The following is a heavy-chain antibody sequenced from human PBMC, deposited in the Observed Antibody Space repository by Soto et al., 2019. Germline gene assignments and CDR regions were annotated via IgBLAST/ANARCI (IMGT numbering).Heavy chain of an antibody. CDR3: AKFGMATTKRSPPYYIDY. CDR1: GFTFSSYA. CDR2: ISGSGGGT. V-gene: IGHV3-23*01. J-gene: IGHJ4*02. D-gene: IGHD1-1*01. Sequence: GALGLTCAASGFTFSSYAMSWVRQAPGKGLEWVSSISGSGGGTYYADSVKVRFTFSRDNSKNTLYLQMNRLRDEDTAVYYCAKFGMATTKRSPPYYIDYWGQGALVTVYS.